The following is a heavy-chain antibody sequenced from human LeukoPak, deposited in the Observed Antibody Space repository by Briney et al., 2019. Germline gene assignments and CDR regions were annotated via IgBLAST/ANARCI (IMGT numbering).Heavy chain of an antibody. D-gene: IGHD3-22*01. Sequence: ASVKVSCKASGYTFTSYYMHWVRQAPGQGLEWMGIINPSGGSTSYAQKFQGRVTMTRDTSTSTVYMELSSLRSEDTAVYYCARLDYYDRSGRDAFDIWGQGTRVTVSS. CDR1: GYTFTSYY. CDR2: INPSGGST. V-gene: IGHV1-46*01. J-gene: IGHJ3*02. CDR3: ARLDYYDRSGRDAFDI.